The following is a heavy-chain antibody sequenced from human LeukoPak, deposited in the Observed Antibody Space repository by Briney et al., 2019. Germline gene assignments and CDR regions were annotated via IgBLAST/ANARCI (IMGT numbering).Heavy chain of an antibody. V-gene: IGHV1-2*02. CDR1: GYTFNGYY. D-gene: IGHD5-12*01. CDR2: INPNNGGT. CDR3: AKCARYRHVQGWFDP. Sequence: GASVRVSCKSSGYTFNGYYMHWVRQAPGQGLEWMGWINPNNGGTKYAQNFQGRVTMIRDTSISTAYMELSRLSSDDTAVYYCAKCARYRHVQGWFDPWGQGTLVTVSS. J-gene: IGHJ5*02.